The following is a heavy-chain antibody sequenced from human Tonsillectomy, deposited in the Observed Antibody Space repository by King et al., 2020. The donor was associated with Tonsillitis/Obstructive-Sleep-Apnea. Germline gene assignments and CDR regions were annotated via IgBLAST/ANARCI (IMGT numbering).Heavy chain of an antibody. CDR2: ISSSGSTI. Sequence: VQLVESGGGLVQPGGSLRLSCAASGFTFSSYEMNWVRQAPGKGLEWVSYISSSGSTIYSADSVKGRFTISRDNAKNSLSLQMNSLRAEDTADYYCARVGLEYQLRGPWGYYGMDGWGKGTTVTVSS. J-gene: IGHJ6*04. CDR1: GFTFSSYE. D-gene: IGHD2-2*01. CDR3: ARVGLEYQLRGPWGYYGMDG. V-gene: IGHV3-48*03.